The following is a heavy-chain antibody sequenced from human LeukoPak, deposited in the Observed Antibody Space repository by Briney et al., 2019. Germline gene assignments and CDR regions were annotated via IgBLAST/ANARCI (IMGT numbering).Heavy chain of an antibody. CDR2: ISSSSSYI. V-gene: IGHV3-21*01. Sequence: PGGSLRLSCAASGFTFSSYTMNWVRQAPGKGLEWVSSISSSSSYIFYADSLKGRFTISRDNAKNTLYLQMNSLRAEDTAVYYCASSWSSGPHYFDYWGQGTLVTVSS. CDR3: ASSWSSGPHYFDY. D-gene: IGHD6-19*01. CDR1: GFTFSSYT. J-gene: IGHJ4*02.